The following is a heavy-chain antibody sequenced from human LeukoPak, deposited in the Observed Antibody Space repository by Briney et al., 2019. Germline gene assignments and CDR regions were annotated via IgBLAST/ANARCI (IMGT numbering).Heavy chain of an antibody. Sequence: SETLSLTCAVYGGSFSSYYWSWIRQPPGKGLEWIGEINHSGSTNYNPSLKSRVTISGDTSKNQFSLKLGSVTAADTAVYYCARGPPYIVAVTAIGFFDYWGQGTLVTVSS. J-gene: IGHJ4*02. CDR3: ARGPPYIVAVTAIGFFDY. CDR1: GGSFSSYY. CDR2: INHSGST. V-gene: IGHV4-34*01. D-gene: IGHD2-21*02.